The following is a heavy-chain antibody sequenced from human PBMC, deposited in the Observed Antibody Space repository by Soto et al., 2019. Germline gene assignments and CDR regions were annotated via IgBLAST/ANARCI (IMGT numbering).Heavy chain of an antibody. CDR1: GFIFSNYG. D-gene: IGHD2-15*01. J-gene: IGHJ4*02. Sequence: QVQLVESGGGVVQPGKSLRLSCAASGFIFSNYGMHWVRQAPGKGLEWVALIPFDGKNRNYADSVKGRFTIYRDNPKNTLYLEMNSLRPEDTAFYYCAKRGGVVGGSEHPFFEYWGQGTLVTVSS. CDR3: AKRGGVVGGSEHPFFEY. V-gene: IGHV3-30*18. CDR2: IPFDGKNR.